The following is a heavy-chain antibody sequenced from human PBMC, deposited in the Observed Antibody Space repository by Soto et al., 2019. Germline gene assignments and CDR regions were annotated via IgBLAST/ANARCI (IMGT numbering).Heavy chain of an antibody. Sequence: EVQLVESGGGLVMPGGSLRLSCAASGFTFSSYSMNWVRQAPGKGLEWVSSISSSSSYIYYADSVKGRFTISRDNAKNSLYLQMNSLRAEDTAVYYCARDLTAMNWFDPWGQGTLVTVSS. D-gene: IGHD2-2*01. J-gene: IGHJ5*02. CDR1: GFTFSSYS. CDR2: ISSSSSYI. CDR3: ARDLTAMNWFDP. V-gene: IGHV3-21*01.